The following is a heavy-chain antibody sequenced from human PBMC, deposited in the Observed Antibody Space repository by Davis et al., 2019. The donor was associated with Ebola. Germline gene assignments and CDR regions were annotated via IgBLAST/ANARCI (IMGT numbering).Heavy chain of an antibody. CDR3: ARVVFTMVWGVIITSDFDY. D-gene: IGHD3-10*01. Sequence: SVKVSCKASGGTFSSYAISWVRQAPGQGLEWMGRIIPILGIANYAQKFQGRVTITADKSTSTAYMELSSLRSEDTAVYYCARVVFTMVWGVIITSDFDYWGQGTLVTVSS. CDR2: IIPILGIA. CDR1: GGTFSSYA. J-gene: IGHJ4*02. V-gene: IGHV1-69*04.